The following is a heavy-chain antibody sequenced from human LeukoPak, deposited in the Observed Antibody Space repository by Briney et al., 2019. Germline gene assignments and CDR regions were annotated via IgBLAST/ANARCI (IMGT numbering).Heavy chain of an antibody. CDR2: ISYDGSNK. CDR3: ARPVNVEMATTEPYFDY. CDR1: GFTFSSYW. V-gene: IGHV3-30-3*01. D-gene: IGHD5-24*01. J-gene: IGHJ4*02. Sequence: GGSLRLSCAASGFTFSSYWMSWVRQAPGEGLEWVAVISYDGSNKYYADSVKGRFTISRDNSKNTLYLQMNSLRAEDTAVYYCARPVNVEMATTEPYFDYWGQGTLVTVSS.